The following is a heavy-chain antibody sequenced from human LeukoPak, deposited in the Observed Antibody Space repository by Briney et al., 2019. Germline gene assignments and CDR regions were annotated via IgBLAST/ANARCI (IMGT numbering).Heavy chain of an antibody. CDR3: ARGAGAHSPDYYMDV. J-gene: IGHJ6*03. CDR1: GFTFSSYA. CDR2: ISSNGGST. Sequence: PGGSLRLSCAASGFTFSSYAMHWVRQAPGKGLEYVSAISSNGGSTYYANSVKGRFTISRDNSKNTLYLQMGSLRAEDMAVYYCARGAGAHSPDYYMDVWGKGTTVTVSS. D-gene: IGHD1-26*01. V-gene: IGHV3-64*01.